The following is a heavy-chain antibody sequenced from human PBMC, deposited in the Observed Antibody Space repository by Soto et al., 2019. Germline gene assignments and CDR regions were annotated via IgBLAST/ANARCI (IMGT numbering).Heavy chain of an antibody. D-gene: IGHD5-12*01. J-gene: IGHJ5*02. CDR1: GGSISSGGYY. V-gene: IGHV4-31*03. Sequence: QVQLQESGPGLVKPSQTLSLTCTVSGGSISSGGYYWSWIRLHPGKGLEWIGYIYYIGGTYYNPSLTSRVTISGDTSKNQFSLKLSSVTAADTAVYYCAREEGGGYDHRWFDPWGQGTLVTVSS. CDR2: IYYIGGT. CDR3: AREEGGGYDHRWFDP.